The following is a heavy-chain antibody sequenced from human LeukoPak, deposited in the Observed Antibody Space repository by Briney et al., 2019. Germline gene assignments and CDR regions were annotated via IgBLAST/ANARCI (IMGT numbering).Heavy chain of an antibody. CDR1: GFTVSSNY. V-gene: IGHV3-53*01. CDR3: ARARSSYYYAMDV. J-gene: IGHJ6*02. CDR2: IYTGSST. Sequence: PGGSLRLSCAASGFTVSSNYMSWVRQAPGKGLEWVSVIYTGSSTYYADSVKGRFTISRDNSKNTLYLQMNSLRAEDTAVYYCARARSSYYYAMDVWGQGTTVTVSS.